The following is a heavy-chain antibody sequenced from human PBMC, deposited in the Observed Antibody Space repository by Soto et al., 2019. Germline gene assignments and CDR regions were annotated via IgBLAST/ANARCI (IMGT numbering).Heavy chain of an antibody. CDR1: GFTFSSYG. J-gene: IGHJ6*02. D-gene: IGHD6-13*01. CDR2: IWYDGTNK. V-gene: IGHV3-33*01. Sequence: QVQPVESGGGVVQPGRSLRLSCAASGFTFSSYGMHWVRQAPDKGLEWVAVIWYDGTNKYYTDSVKGRFTISRDNSKNKLYLQMNSLRAEDTAVYYCARDRGAVAGTRYYYGMDVWGQGTTVTVSS. CDR3: ARDRGAVAGTRYYYGMDV.